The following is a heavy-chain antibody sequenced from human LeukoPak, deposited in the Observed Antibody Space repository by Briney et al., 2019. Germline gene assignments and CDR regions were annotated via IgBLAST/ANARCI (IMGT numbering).Heavy chain of an antibody. Sequence: PSETLSLTCTVSGGPISSYYWSWIRQPPGKGLEWIGYIYYRGSTNYNPPLKSRVTISVDTSKNQFSLKLSSVTAADTAVYYCARARNTAMVRGYNWFDPWGQGTLVTVSS. V-gene: IGHV4-59*01. D-gene: IGHD5-18*01. CDR3: ARARNTAMVRGYNWFDP. J-gene: IGHJ5*02. CDR2: IYYRGST. CDR1: GGPISSYY.